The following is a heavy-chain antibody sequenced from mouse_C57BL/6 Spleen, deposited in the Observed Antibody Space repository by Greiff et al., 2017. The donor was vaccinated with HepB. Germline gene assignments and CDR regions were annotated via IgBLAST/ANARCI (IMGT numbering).Heavy chain of an antibody. V-gene: IGHV1-39*01. CDR1: GYSFTDYN. Sequence: EVQLQQSGPELVKPGASVKISCKASGYSFTDYNMNWVKQSNGKNLEWIGVINPNYGTTSYNQKFKGKATLTVDQSSSTAYMQLNSLTSEDSAVYYCARQGYYGSSYDAMDYWGQGTSVTVSS. CDR3: ARQGYYGSSYDAMDY. D-gene: IGHD1-1*01. J-gene: IGHJ4*01. CDR2: INPNYGTT.